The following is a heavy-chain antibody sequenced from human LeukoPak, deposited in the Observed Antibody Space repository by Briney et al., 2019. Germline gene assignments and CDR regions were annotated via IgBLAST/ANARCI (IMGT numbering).Heavy chain of an antibody. CDR2: ISYDGSNK. CDR1: GFTFSSYG. Sequence: PGRSLRLSCAASGFTFSSYGMHWVRQAPGKGLEWVAVISYDGSNKYYADSVKGRFTISRDNSKNTLYLQMNSLRAEDTAVYYCAKDIRGLVHCGSYGPEYWGQGTLVTVSS. D-gene: IGHD1-26*01. V-gene: IGHV3-30*18. CDR3: AKDIRGLVHCGSYGPEY. J-gene: IGHJ4*02.